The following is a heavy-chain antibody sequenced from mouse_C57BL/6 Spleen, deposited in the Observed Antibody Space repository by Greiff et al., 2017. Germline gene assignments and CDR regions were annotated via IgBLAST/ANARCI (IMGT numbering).Heavy chain of an antibody. CDR2: IDPEDGDT. CDR3: TTSSSYGYWYFDV. D-gene: IGHD1-1*01. Sequence: VQLKQSGAELVRPGASVKLSCTASGFNIKDYYMHWVKQRPEQGLEWIGRIDPEDGDTEYAPKFQGKATMTADPSSNTAYLQLSSLTSEDTSVYYCTTSSSYGYWYFDVWGTGTTVTVSS. CDR1: GFNIKDYY. V-gene: IGHV14-1*01. J-gene: IGHJ1*03.